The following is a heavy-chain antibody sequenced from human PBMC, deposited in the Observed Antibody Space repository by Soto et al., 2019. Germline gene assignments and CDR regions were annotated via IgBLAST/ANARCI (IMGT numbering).Heavy chain of an antibody. CDR2: ISAYNGNT. CDR1: GYTLTRYG. D-gene: IGHD1-26*01. Sequence: APLKVSCKGSGYTLTRYGISWVRQAPGQGLEWMGWISAYNGNTNYAQKLQGRVTMTTDTSTSTAYMELRSLRSDDTAVYYCARRWDSVVYDDYWGRGTLVTVSS. CDR3: ARRWDSVVYDDY. J-gene: IGHJ4*02. V-gene: IGHV1-18*01.